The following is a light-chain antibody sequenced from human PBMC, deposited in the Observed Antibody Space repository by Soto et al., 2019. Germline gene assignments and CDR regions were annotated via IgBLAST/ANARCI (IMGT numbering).Light chain of an antibody. CDR1: QSISSY. J-gene: IGKJ1*01. CDR2: AAS. V-gene: IGKV1-6*01. Sequence: IQMTQSPSSLSASVGDRVTIPCRASQSISSYLNWYQHKPGKAPKLLIYAASSFQSGVPPRFSGSGSGTDFTLAISSLQPEDSATYYCLQDINYPWTFGQGTKVDIK. CDR3: LQDINYPWT.